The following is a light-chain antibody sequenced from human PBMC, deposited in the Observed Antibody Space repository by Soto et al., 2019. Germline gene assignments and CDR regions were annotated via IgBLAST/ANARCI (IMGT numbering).Light chain of an antibody. CDR1: QNVDSNY. V-gene: IGKV3-20*01. Sequence: EIVLTQSPGTVSLSPGERATLSCRASQNVDSNYLAWYQQKPGQAPRIIIFGASGRATGIPDRFSGSGSGTDFTLTISRLEPEDFAVYYCQQYGSLSWTFGQGTKVDI. CDR3: QQYGSLSWT. J-gene: IGKJ1*01. CDR2: GAS.